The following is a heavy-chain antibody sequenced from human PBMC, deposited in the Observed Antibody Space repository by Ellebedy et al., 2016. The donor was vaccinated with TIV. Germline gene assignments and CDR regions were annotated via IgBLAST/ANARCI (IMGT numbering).Heavy chain of an antibody. Sequence: SETLSLTCTVSGGSVSSGSYYWTWIRQPPGKGLEWIGYIFYSARTNYNPSLKSRVTISVDTYKNQFSLKLSSVTAADTAVYYCAMTGYSSGRGWFDPWGQGTLVTVSS. CDR3: AMTGYSSGRGWFDP. CDR2: IFYSART. V-gene: IGHV4-61*01. CDR1: GGSVSSGSYY. D-gene: IGHD6-19*01. J-gene: IGHJ5*02.